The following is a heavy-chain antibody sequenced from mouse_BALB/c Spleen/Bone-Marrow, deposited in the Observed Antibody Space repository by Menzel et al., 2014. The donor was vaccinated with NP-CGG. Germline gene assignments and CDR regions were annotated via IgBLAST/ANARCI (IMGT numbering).Heavy chain of an antibody. CDR1: GSSITSDYA. D-gene: IGHD1-1*01. CDR2: ISYSGST. Sequence: EVKLVESGPGLVKPSQSLSLTCTVTGSSITSDYAWNWIRQFPGNKLEWMGYISYSGSTSYNPSLKSRISTTRDTSKNQFFLQLNSVTTEDTATYYCASITTVVGTWDAMDYWGQGTSVTVSS. V-gene: IGHV3-2*02. CDR3: ASITTVVGTWDAMDY. J-gene: IGHJ4*01.